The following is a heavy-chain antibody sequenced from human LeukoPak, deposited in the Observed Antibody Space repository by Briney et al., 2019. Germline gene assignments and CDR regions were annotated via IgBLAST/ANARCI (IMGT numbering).Heavy chain of an antibody. V-gene: IGHV1-69*05. D-gene: IGHD5-18*01. CDR2: IIPIFGTA. CDR3: ARGRGYSYGPFDY. Sequence: SVKVSCKASGYTFTGYYMHWVRQAPGQGLEWMGRIIPIFGTANYAQKFQGRVTITTDESTSTAYMELSSLRSEDTAVYYCARGRGYSYGPFDYWGQGTLVTVSS. J-gene: IGHJ4*02. CDR1: GYTFTGYY.